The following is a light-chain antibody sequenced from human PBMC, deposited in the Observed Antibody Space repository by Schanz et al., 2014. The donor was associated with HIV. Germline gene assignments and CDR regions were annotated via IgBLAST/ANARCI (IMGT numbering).Light chain of an antibody. V-gene: IGKV1-17*02. CDR3: LQHNSYPPT. Sequence: DIQMTQSLSSLSASVGDTVTITCRASQGIGNELGWYQQKPGKAPKRLIYAASFLQSEVPSRFIGSGSGTEFTLTITNLQPEDVATYYCLQHNSYPPTFGQGTKVEIK. J-gene: IGKJ1*01. CDR2: AAS. CDR1: QGIGNE.